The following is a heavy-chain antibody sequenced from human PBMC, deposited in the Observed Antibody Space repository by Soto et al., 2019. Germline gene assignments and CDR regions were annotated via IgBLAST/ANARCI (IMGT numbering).Heavy chain of an antibody. Sequence: ASVKVSCKASGGTFSSYAISWVRQAPGQGLEWMGGIIPIFGTANYAQKFQGRVTITADESTSTAYMELSSLRSEDTAVYYCARNLERAVIWCYVMDVWRQGTTDIVYS. CDR2: IIPIFGTA. D-gene: IGHD3-10*01. CDR1: GGTFSSYA. CDR3: ARNLERAVIWCYVMDV. J-gene: IGHJ6*01. V-gene: IGHV1-69*13.